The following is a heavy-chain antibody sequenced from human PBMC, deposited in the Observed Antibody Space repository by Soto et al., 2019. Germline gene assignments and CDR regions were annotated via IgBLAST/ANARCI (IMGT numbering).Heavy chain of an antibody. V-gene: IGHV1-69*06. CDR2: IIPIFGTA. CDR1: GGTFSSYA. J-gene: IGHJ4*01. D-gene: IGHD1-26*01. CDR3: ARDGGGELRGPWDY. Sequence: QVQLVQSGAEVKKPGSSVKVSCKASGGTFSSYAISWVRQAPGQGLEWMGGIIPIFGTANYAQKFQGRVTITTDKSTTTAYMERSSLGAEDTAVYYCARDGGGELRGPWDYWGHGTLVTVSS.